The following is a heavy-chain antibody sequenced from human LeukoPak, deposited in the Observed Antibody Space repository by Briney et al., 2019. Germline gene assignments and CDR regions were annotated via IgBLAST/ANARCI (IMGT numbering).Heavy chain of an antibody. D-gene: IGHD1-7*01. V-gene: IGHV3-23*01. CDR2: ISGSGGST. CDR1: GFTFNSYG. J-gene: IGHJ4*02. CDR3: ATGNYNRPFDY. Sequence: GGSLRLSCAASGFTFNSYGVSWVRQAPGKGLEWVSAISGSGGSTYYADSVKGRFTISRDNTKNTLYLQLNSLRAEDTAVYYCATGNYNRPFDYWGQGTLVTVSS.